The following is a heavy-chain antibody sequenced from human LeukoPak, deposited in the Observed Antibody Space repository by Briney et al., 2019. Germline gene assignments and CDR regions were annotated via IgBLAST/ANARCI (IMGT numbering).Heavy chain of an antibody. J-gene: IGHJ4*02. D-gene: IGHD2-15*01. CDR3: TRVSLVAASVFFDY. CDR2: IRSKAYGGTT. V-gene: IGHV3-49*04. CDR1: GFTFGDYA. Sequence: GGSLRLSCTASGFTFGDYAMSWVRQAPGKGLEWVSFIRSKAYGGTTEYAASVKGRFTISRDDSKSIAYLQKNSLKTEDTAVYYCTRVSLVAASVFFDYWGQGTLVTVSS.